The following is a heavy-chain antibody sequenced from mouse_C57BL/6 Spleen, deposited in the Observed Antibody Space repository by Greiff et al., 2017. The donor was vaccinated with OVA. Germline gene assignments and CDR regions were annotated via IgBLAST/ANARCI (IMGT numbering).Heavy chain of an antibody. CDR1: GFTFSSYA. J-gene: IGHJ4*01. Sequence: EVQLQESGGGLVKPGGSLKLSCAASGFTFSSYAMSWVRQTPEKRLEWVATISDGGSYTYYPDNVKGRFTISRDNAKNNLYLQMSHLKSEDTAMYYCARDPYYGGAMDYWGQGTSVTVSS. CDR3: ARDPYYGGAMDY. CDR2: ISDGGSYT. D-gene: IGHD2-10*01. V-gene: IGHV5-4*01.